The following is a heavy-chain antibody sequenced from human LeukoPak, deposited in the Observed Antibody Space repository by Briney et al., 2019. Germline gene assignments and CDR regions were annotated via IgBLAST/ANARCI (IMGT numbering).Heavy chain of an antibody. CDR3: ARDALAARPDYYYGMDV. D-gene: IGHD6-6*01. Sequence: GASVKVSCKASGGTFSSYAISWVRQAPGQGLEWMGGIIPIFGTANYAQKFRGRVTITADESTSTAYMELSSLRSEDTAVYYCARDALAARPDYYYGMDVWGQGTTVTVSS. V-gene: IGHV1-69*01. J-gene: IGHJ6*02. CDR1: GGTFSSYA. CDR2: IIPIFGTA.